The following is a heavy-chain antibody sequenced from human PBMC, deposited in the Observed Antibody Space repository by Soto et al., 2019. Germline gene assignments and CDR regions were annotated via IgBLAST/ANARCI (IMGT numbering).Heavy chain of an antibody. Sequence: QVQLVESGGGVVQPGRSLRLSCAASGFTFNTYGMHWVRQAPGKGLEWVAVISYDGSNKYYADSVKGRFTISRDNSKNTLYLQMNSLRAEDTAVYYCAKDRRVFIHCYGMDVWGQGTTVTVSS. V-gene: IGHV3-30*18. J-gene: IGHJ6*02. CDR2: ISYDGSNK. CDR1: GFTFNTYG. CDR3: AKDRRVFIHCYGMDV.